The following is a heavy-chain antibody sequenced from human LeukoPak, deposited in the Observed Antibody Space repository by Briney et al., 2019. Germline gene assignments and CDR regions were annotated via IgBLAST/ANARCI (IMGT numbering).Heavy chain of an antibody. V-gene: IGHV3-49*04. D-gene: IGHD1-26*01. CDR1: GFTFSSYW. CDR2: IRSKAYGGTT. CDR3: TREWDVVGGFYSWELPYTTYYFDY. Sequence: GGSLRLSCAASGFTFSSYWMTWVRQAPGKGLEWVGFIRSKAYGGTTEYAASVKGRFTISRDDSKSIAYLQMNSLKTEDTAVYYCTREWDVVGGFYSWELPYTTYYFDYWGQGTLVTVSS. J-gene: IGHJ4*02.